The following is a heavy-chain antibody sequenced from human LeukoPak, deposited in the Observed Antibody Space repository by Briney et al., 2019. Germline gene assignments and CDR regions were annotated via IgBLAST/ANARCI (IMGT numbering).Heavy chain of an antibody. V-gene: IGHV4-31*03. Sequence: SETLSLTCTVSGGSISSGSYYWSWIRQHPGKGLEWIGYISHSGSTYYNPSLKSRVTISVDTSKNQFSLKLSSVTAADTAVYYCARDWGYLRSPSCRYFDCWGQGTLVTVSP. J-gene: IGHJ4*02. CDR2: ISHSGST. D-gene: IGHD2-2*01. CDR1: GGSISSGSYY. CDR3: ARDWGYLRSPSCRYFDC.